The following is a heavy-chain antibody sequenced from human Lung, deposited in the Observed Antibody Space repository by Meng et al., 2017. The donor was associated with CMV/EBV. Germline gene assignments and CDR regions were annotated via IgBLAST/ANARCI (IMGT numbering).Heavy chain of an antibody. D-gene: IGHD2-15*01. Sequence: GGSLRLXXAASGFTFSSFDMNWVRQAPGKGLDWVSYISSSGTTIYYADSVKGRFTISRDNAKNSLYLQMNSLRAEDTAVYYCSRGGGRYCSGGGCYRTGFDPWGQGTLVTVSS. V-gene: IGHV3-48*03. CDR2: ISSSGTTI. CDR1: GFTFSSFD. CDR3: SRGGGRYCSGGGCYRTGFDP. J-gene: IGHJ5*02.